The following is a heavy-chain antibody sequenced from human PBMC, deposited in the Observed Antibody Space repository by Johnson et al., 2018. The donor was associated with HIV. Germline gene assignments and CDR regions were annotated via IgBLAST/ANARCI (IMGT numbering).Heavy chain of an antibody. D-gene: IGHD1-26*01. V-gene: IGHV3-30*18. CDR3: AKDRSGGSSFPDAFDM. Sequence: QVQLVESGGGVVQPVRSLRLSCAASGFTFSSYGMHWVRQAPGKGLEWVAVISYDGSYKFYADSVKGRFTISRDNPKNTLNLQMNSLRAEDTAVYYCAKDRSGGSSFPDAFDMWGQGTLVTVSS. CDR1: GFTFSSYG. J-gene: IGHJ3*02. CDR2: ISYDGSYK.